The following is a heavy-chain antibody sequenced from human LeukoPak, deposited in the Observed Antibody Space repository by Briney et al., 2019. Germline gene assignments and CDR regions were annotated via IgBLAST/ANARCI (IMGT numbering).Heavy chain of an antibody. CDR3: ARDRGDAYYFDY. CDR1: GFTFSSCG. J-gene: IGHJ4*02. V-gene: IGHV3-33*01. CDR2: IWYDGSNK. Sequence: PGRSLRLSCAASGFTFSSCGMHWVRQAPGKGLEWVAVIWYDGSNKYYADSVKGRFTISRDNSKNTLYLQMNSLRAEDTAVYYCARDRGDAYYFDYWGQGTLVTVSS. D-gene: IGHD2-21*02.